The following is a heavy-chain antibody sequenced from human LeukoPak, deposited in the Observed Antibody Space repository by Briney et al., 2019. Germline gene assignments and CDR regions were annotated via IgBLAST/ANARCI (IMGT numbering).Heavy chain of an antibody. CDR1: GGSISSGSYY. J-gene: IGHJ6*03. CDR3: ARVLMVRGVKTHYYMDV. Sequence: SETLSLTCTVSGGSISSGSYYWSWIRQPAGRGLKWIGRIYASGSTNYNPSLKSRVTISVDTSKNQFSLKLSSVTAADTAVYYCARVLMVRGVKTHYYMDVWGKGTTVTVSS. CDR2: IYASGST. V-gene: IGHV4-61*02. D-gene: IGHD3-10*01.